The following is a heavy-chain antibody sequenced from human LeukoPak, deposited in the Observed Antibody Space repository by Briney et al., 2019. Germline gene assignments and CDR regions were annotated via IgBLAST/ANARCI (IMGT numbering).Heavy chain of an antibody. Sequence: GGSLRLSCAASGFTFSSYWMNWVRQAPGKGLEWVSSISSSSSYIYYADSVKGRFTIPRDNAKNSLYLQMNSLRAEDTAVYYCARAVAGTGYYFDYWGQGTLVTVSS. CDR3: ARAVAGTGYYFDY. J-gene: IGHJ4*02. V-gene: IGHV3-21*01. CDR1: GFTFSSYW. D-gene: IGHD6-19*01. CDR2: ISSSSSYI.